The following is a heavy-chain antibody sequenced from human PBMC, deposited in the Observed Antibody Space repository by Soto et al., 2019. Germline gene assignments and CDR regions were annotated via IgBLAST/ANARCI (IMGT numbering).Heavy chain of an antibody. V-gene: IGHV3-9*01. CDR2: ISWNSGSI. Sequence: HPGGSLRLSCAASGFTFDDYAMHWVRQAPGKGLEWVSGISWNSGSIGYADSVKGRFTISRDNAKNSLYLRMNSLRAEDTALYYCAKDMWEPTNGTFDYWGQGALVTVSS. CDR3: AKDMWEPTNGTFDY. D-gene: IGHD1-26*01. J-gene: IGHJ4*02. CDR1: GFTFDDYA.